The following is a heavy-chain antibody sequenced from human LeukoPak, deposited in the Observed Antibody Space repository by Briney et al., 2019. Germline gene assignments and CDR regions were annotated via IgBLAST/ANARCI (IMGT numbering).Heavy chain of an antibody. CDR2: INHSGST. J-gene: IGHJ4*02. Sequence: SQTLSLTCSVSGGSISSGPYFWSWIRQPPGKGLEWIGEINHSGSTNYNPSLKSRVTISVDTSKNQFSLKLSSVTAADTAVYYCARHDRHGDPADYWGXGTLVTVSS. V-gene: IGHV4-34*01. CDR3: ARHDRHGDPADY. D-gene: IGHD4-17*01. CDR1: GGSISSGPYF.